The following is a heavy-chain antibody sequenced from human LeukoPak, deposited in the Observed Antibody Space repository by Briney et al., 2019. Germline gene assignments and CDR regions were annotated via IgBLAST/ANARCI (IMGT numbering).Heavy chain of an antibody. V-gene: IGHV3-66*02. D-gene: IGHD6-19*01. CDR2: IYSGGSI. CDR3: ARDNIAVAGTDY. J-gene: IGHJ4*02. Sequence: GGSLRLSRAASGFSVSSNYMSWVRQAPGKGLEWVSVIYSGGSIYYADSVKGRFTISSDNSKNTLYLQMNSLRGEDTAVYYCARDNIAVAGTDYWGQGTLVTVSS. CDR1: GFSVSSNY.